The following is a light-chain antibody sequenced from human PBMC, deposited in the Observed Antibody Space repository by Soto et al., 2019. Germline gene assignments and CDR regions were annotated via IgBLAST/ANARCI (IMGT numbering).Light chain of an antibody. Sequence: QSALTQPASVSGSPGQSITISCTGTSSDVGGYNFVSWYQQHPGKAPKLMIYDVSKRPSGVSNRFSGSKSGNTVSLTISGLQAEDEADYYCSSYRSSSTWVFGGGTKLTVL. CDR2: DVS. V-gene: IGLV2-14*01. J-gene: IGLJ3*02. CDR1: SSDVGGYNF. CDR3: SSYRSSSTWV.